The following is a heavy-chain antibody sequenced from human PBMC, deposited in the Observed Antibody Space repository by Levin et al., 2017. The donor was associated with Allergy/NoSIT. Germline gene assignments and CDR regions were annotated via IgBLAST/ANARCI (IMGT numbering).Heavy chain of an antibody. CDR3: AKIYDFWSGYLFDY. D-gene: IGHD3-3*01. Sequence: GESLKISCAASGFTFSSYAMSWVRQAPGKGLEWVSAISGSGGSTYYADSVKGRFTISRDNSKNTLYLQMNSLRAEDTAVYYCAKIYDFWSGYLFDYWGQGTLVTVSS. V-gene: IGHV3-23*01. CDR2: ISGSGGST. CDR1: GFTFSSYA. J-gene: IGHJ4*02.